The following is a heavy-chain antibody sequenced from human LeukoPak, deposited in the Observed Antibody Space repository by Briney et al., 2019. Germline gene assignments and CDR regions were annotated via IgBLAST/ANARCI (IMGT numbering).Heavy chain of an antibody. V-gene: IGHV4-59*01. Sequence: SETLSLTCTVSGGSISSYYRSWIRQPPGKGLEWIGYIYYSGSTNYNPSLKSRVTISVDTSKNQFSLKLSSVTAADTAVYYCARGYYGYGATFDYWGQGTLVTVSS. D-gene: IGHD3-10*01. CDR2: IYYSGST. J-gene: IGHJ4*02. CDR3: ARGYYGYGATFDY. CDR1: GGSISSYY.